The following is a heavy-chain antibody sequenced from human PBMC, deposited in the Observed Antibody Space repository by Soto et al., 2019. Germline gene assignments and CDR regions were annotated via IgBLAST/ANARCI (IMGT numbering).Heavy chain of an antibody. CDR1: GFTVSTNY. J-gene: IGHJ4*02. D-gene: IGHD6-13*01. Sequence: PGGSLTLSCAASGFTVSTNYMSCVRQSPGKGLEWVSVIYTGGNTYYADSVKGRFTISRDNSKNRLFLQMNSLRAEDTAIYYCAKCMGSSWIGVIDNWGQGTLVTVSS. CDR2: IYTGGNT. CDR3: AKCMGSSWIGVIDN. V-gene: IGHV3-53*01.